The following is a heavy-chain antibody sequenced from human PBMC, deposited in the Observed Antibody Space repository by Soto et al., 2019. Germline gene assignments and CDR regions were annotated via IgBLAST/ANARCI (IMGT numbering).Heavy chain of an antibody. CDR2: ISSSGSTI. D-gene: IGHD6-19*01. CDR3: ASCLSSGWERLDY. Sequence: QVQLVEAGGGLGKPGGSLRLSSAASGFTFSDYYMSCIRQAPGKGLEWVSYISSSGSTIYYPDSVKGRFTISRDNAKNSLYLQMNSLRAEDTAVYYCASCLSSGWERLDYWGQGTLVTVSS. CDR1: GFTFSDYY. J-gene: IGHJ4*02. V-gene: IGHV3-11*01.